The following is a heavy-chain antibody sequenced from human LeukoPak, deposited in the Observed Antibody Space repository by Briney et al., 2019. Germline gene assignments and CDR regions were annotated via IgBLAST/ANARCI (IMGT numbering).Heavy chain of an antibody. CDR1: GFTFSSYS. V-gene: IGHV3-21*01. J-gene: IGHJ6*02. CDR2: ISSSSSYI. Sequence: GGSLRLSCAASGFTFSSYSMNWVRQAPGKGLEWVSSISSSSSYIYYADSVKGRYTISRDNAKNSLYLQMNSLRAEDTAVYYCARDPGDIVVVPAEEHYYYYGMDVWGQGTTVTVSS. CDR3: ARDPGDIVVVPAEEHYYYYGMDV. D-gene: IGHD2-2*01.